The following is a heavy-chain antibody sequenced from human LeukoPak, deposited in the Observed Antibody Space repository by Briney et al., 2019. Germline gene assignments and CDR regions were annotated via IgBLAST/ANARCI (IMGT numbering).Heavy chain of an antibody. V-gene: IGHV3-74*01. Sequence: GGSLRLSCAASGFTFSSYWMHWVRQAPGKGLVWVSRINSDGSSTSYADSVEGRFTISRDNAKNTLYLQMNSLRAEGTAVYYCARVKDYYDSSGYYLYWGQGTLVTVSS. CDR1: GFTFSSYW. CDR3: ARVKDYYDSSGYYLY. D-gene: IGHD3-22*01. J-gene: IGHJ4*02. CDR2: INSDGSST.